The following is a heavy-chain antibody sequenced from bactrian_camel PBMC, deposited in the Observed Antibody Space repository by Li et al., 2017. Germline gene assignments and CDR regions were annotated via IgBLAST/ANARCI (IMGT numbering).Heavy chain of an antibody. CDR1: EYSSYSTYC. J-gene: IGHJ4*01. V-gene: IGHV3S26*01. D-gene: IGHD6*01. CDR2: SDGAGTV. CDR3: AASRRQGWYASLTASDYSY. Sequence: HVQLVESGGGSVQTGGSLRLSCEVSEYSSYSTYCAAWFRQVPGKEREGVAASDGAGTVNYADSVKGRFSISKSNDDLTLYLQMNSLSPEDTAMYYCAASRRQGWYASLTASDYSYWGQGTQVTVS.